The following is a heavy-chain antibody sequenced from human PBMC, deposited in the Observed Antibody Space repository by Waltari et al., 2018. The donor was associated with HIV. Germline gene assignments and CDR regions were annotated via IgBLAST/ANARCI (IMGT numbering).Heavy chain of an antibody. CDR1: GLIVSDNS. V-gene: IGHV3-53*01. CDR2: LYSNGNT. Sequence: EVQLVESGGNLTRPGGSLRLSCVGSGLIVSDNSMSWVRKAPGKGPECVSVLYSNGNTLYGGAVKGRFTIFRDNSKNTLYLQMNTLRVDDTAVYYCARMQRFYGSEQSRYFYFGMDVWGQGTTVTVSS. CDR3: ARMQRFYGSEQSRYFYFGMDV. J-gene: IGHJ6*02. D-gene: IGHD3-16*02.